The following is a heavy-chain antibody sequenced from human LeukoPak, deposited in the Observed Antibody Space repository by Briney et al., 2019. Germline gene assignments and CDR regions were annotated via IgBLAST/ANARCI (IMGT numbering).Heavy chain of an antibody. Sequence: ASVKVSCKASGYTFTSYDINWVRQAPGQGLEWMGWMNPNSGNTGYAQKFQGRVTMTRNTSISTAYMELSSLRSEDTAVYYCARVSSSGWSFYYYYYGMDVWGQGTTVTVSS. CDR2: MNPNSGNT. D-gene: IGHD6-19*01. J-gene: IGHJ6*02. V-gene: IGHV1-8*01. CDR3: ARVSSSGWSFYYYYYGMDV. CDR1: GYTFTSYD.